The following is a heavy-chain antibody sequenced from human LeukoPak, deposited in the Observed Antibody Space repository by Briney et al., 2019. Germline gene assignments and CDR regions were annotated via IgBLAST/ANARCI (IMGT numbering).Heavy chain of an antibody. J-gene: IGHJ4*02. Sequence: GGSLRLSCAASGFNFGSYAMSWVRQAAGKGLEWVSEICGSVSGSGDCTHYADSVKGRFTISRDNSKNTLYLQMNSLRAEDTAVYYCAKVSSWFYLANYYFDYWGQGTLVTVSS. D-gene: IGHD6-13*01. CDR3: AKVSSWFYLANYYFDY. V-gene: IGHV3-23*01. CDR1: GFNFGSYA. CDR2: ICGSVSGSGDCT.